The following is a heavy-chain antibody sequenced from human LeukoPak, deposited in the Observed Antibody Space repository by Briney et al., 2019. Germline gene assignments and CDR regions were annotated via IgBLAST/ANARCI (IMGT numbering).Heavy chain of an antibody. CDR2: IYYSGST. CDR1: GGSISSGDYY. J-gene: IGHJ2*01. V-gene: IGHV4-30-4*08. D-gene: IGHD6-6*01. CDR3: AQGGVRSSSDWYFDL. Sequence: SQTLSLTCTVSGGSISSGDYYWSWIRQPPGKGLEWIGYIYYSGSTYYNPSLKSRVTISVNTSKNQFSLKLSSVTAADTAVYYCAQGGVRSSSDWYFDLWGRGTLVTVSS.